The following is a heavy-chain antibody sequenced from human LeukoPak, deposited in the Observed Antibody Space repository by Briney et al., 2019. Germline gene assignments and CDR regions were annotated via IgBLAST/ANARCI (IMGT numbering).Heavy chain of an antibody. Sequence: PSETLSLTCTVSGGSISSYYWSWIRQPPGKGLEWVGYIYYSGSTNYNPSLKSRVTISVDTSKNQFSLKLSSVTAADTAVYYCARVAIAVAGWNFDYWGQGTLVTVSS. CDR2: IYYSGST. J-gene: IGHJ4*02. D-gene: IGHD6-19*01. CDR1: GGSISSYY. V-gene: IGHV4-59*01. CDR3: ARVAIAVAGWNFDY.